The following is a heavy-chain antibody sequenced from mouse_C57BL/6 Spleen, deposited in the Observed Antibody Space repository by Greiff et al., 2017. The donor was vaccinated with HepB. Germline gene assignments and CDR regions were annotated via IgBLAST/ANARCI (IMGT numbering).Heavy chain of an antibody. CDR2: FYPGSGSI. V-gene: IGHV1-62-2*01. J-gene: IGHJ3*01. Sequence: QVQLQQSGAELVKPGASVKLSCKASGYTFTEYTIHWVKQRSGQGLEWIGWFYPGSGSIKYNEKFKDKATLTADKSSSTVYMELSRLTSEESAVYFCARHEEGGYGNYEAWFAYWGQGTLVTVSA. CDR1: GYTFTEYT. D-gene: IGHD2-1*01. CDR3: ARHEEGGYGNYEAWFAY.